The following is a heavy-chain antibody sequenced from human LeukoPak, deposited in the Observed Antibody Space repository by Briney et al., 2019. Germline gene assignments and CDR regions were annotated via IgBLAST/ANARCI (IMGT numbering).Heavy chain of an antibody. D-gene: IGHD3-10*01. CDR2: IIPIFGTA. CDR3: AREHSYNYYYYMDV. J-gene: IGHJ6*03. CDR1: GGTFSSYA. V-gene: IGHV1-69*05. Sequence: SVKVSCKASGGTFSSYAISRVRQAPGQGLEWMGGIIPIFGTANYAQKFQGRVTITTDESTSTAYMELSSLRSEDTAVYCCAREHSYNYYYYMDVWGKGTTVTVSS.